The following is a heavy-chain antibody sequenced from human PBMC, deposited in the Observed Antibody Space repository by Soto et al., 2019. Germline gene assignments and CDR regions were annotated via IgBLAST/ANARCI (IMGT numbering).Heavy chain of an antibody. V-gene: IGHV3-21*01. CDR1: GFTFSSYT. J-gene: IGHJ4*02. D-gene: IGHD3-9*01. CDR3: ASDQGGKYFDILCN. CDR2: ITRSSNYI. Sequence: EVQLVESGGGLVKAGGSLRLSCTASGFTFSSYTMNWVRQAPGKGLEWVSSITRSSNYIYYADSVKGRFTFSRDNAKNSLYLQMNSLRAEDTAVYYCASDQGGKYFDILCNCGQGALVIVS.